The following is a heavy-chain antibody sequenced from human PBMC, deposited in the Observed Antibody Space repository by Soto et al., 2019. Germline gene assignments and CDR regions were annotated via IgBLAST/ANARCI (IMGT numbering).Heavy chain of an antibody. CDR1: GGSFSGYY. J-gene: IGHJ6*01. V-gene: IGHV4-34*01. CDR2: INHSGST. Sequence: SETLSLTCAVYGGSFSGYYWSWIRQPPGKGLEWIGEINHSGSTNYNPSLKSRVTISVDTSKNQFSLKLSSVTAADTAVYYCARGRMNYYGLGSYYRGLGMDGWGQGTTVTVSS. D-gene: IGHD3-10*01. CDR3: ARGRMNYYGLGSYYRGLGMDG.